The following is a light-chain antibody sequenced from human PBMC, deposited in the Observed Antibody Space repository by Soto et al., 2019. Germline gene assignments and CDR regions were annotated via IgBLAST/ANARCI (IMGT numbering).Light chain of an antibody. J-gene: IGLJ2*01. V-gene: IGLV3-21*02. CDR2: DDS. CDR1: NIERKN. Sequence: SYILTQPPSVSVAPGQTARVTCGGSNIERKNVHWYQQKPGQAPLLVVYDDSARPSGIPERFSGSNSGNTATLTISSVGAGDEADYYCQVWDRSSDHVVFGGGTKVTVL. CDR3: QVWDRSSDHVV.